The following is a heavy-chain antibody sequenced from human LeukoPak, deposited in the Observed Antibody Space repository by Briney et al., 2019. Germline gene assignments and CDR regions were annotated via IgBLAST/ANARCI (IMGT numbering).Heavy chain of an antibody. J-gene: IGHJ6*03. Sequence: PGGSLRLSCAASGFTFDDYTMHWVRQAPGKGLESVPLICWDGGSTYYADSVKGRFTISRDNSKNSLYLQMNSLRTEDTALYYCAKARQPYSGYDYYVDVWGKGTTVTVSS. CDR2: ICWDGGST. V-gene: IGHV3-43*01. D-gene: IGHD1-26*01. CDR3: AKARQPYSGYDYYVDV. CDR1: GFTFDDYT.